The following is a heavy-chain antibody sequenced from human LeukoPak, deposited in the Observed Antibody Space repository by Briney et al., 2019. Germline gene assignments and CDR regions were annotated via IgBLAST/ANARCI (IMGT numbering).Heavy chain of an antibody. CDR3: ARGQGTVTTH. Sequence: SETLSLTCAVSGGSFSGYYRTWLRQPPGKGLEWIGEINHSGSANYNPSLMSRVTISLDTSKNHFSLNLSSVTAADTAVYYCARGQGTVTTHWGQGTLVTVSS. CDR1: GGSFSGYY. V-gene: IGHV4-34*01. J-gene: IGHJ4*02. CDR2: INHSGSA. D-gene: IGHD4-11*01.